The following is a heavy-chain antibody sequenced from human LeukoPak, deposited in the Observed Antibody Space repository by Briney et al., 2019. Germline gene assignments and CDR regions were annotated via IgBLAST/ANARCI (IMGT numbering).Heavy chain of an antibody. CDR2: ISAYNGNT. Sequence: ASVKVSCKASGYTFTSYGISWVRQAPGQGREWMGWISAYNGNTNYAQKLQGRVTMTTDTSTSTAYMELRSLRSDDTAVYYCARLNHYDILTGYYNWFDPWGQGTLVTVSS. V-gene: IGHV1-18*01. CDR1: GYTFTSYG. CDR3: ARLNHYDILTGYYNWFDP. J-gene: IGHJ5*02. D-gene: IGHD3-9*01.